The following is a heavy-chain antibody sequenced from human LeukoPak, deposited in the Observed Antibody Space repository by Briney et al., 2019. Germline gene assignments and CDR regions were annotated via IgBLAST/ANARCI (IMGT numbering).Heavy chain of an antibody. CDR3: ARGSYRFDV. Sequence: ASVKVSCKASGYTFTSYEINWVRQATGQGLEWVGWMNLNFGTTGYAQRFQGRVTSTSNTSIGTAYMELSSLKSDDTAVYYCARGSYRFDVWGQGTLVAVSS. CDR1: GYTFTSYE. J-gene: IGHJ5*02. CDR2: MNLNFGTT. D-gene: IGHD1-14*01. V-gene: IGHV1-8*01.